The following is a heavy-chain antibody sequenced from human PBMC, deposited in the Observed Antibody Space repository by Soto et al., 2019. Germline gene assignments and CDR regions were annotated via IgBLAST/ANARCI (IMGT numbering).Heavy chain of an antibody. D-gene: IGHD3-3*01. V-gene: IGHV3-30*18. J-gene: IGHJ4*02. CDR3: AKTAGAVDYDFWSGYGYVDY. CDR2: ISYDGSNK. Sequence: QVQLVESGGGVVQPGRSLRLSCAASGFTFSSYGMPWVRQAPGKGLEWVAVISYDGSNKYYADSVKGRFTISRDNSKNTLYLQMNSLRAEDTAVYYCAKTAGAVDYDFWSGYGYVDYWGQGTLVTVSS. CDR1: GFTFSSYG.